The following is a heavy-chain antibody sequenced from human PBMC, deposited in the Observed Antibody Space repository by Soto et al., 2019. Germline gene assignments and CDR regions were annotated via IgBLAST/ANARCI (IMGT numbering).Heavy chain of an antibody. Sequence: ASVKVCCKASGFTFTGNYMHWVRQAPGQGLEWMGWINANSGGTNYAQKFQGWVTMTRDTSISTAYMELSRLTSDDTAVYYCARGAGRDGYNFDYWGQGTLVTVSS. J-gene: IGHJ4*02. CDR2: INANSGGT. D-gene: IGHD5-12*01. V-gene: IGHV1-2*04. CDR1: GFTFTGNY. CDR3: ARGAGRDGYNFDY.